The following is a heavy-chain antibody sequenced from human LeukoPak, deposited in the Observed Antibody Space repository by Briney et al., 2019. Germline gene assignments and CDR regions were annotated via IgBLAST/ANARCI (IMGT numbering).Heavy chain of an antibody. V-gene: IGHV1-8*01. Sequence: ASVKVSCKTSGYTFTNYDINWVRQATGQGLEWMGWMNPHSGNTGYAGNFQGRVTMTTNTSIATAYMEPSSLKSEDTAVYYCARGQNERDLRLLLYWGQGTPVTVSS. CDR1: GYTFTNYD. CDR2: MNPHSGNT. D-gene: IGHD3-16*01. CDR3: ARGQNERDLRLLLY. J-gene: IGHJ4*02.